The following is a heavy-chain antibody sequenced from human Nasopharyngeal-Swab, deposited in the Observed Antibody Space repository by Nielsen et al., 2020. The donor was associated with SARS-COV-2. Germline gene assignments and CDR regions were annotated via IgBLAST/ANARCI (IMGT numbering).Heavy chain of an antibody. V-gene: IGHV3-33*01. CDR3: ASAGGGGDWH. CDR2: IWYDGSNK. Sequence: GESLKISCAASGFTFSSYGMHWVRQAPGKGLEWVALIWYDGSNKYYADSVKGRFTISRDNSKNTLYLQMNSLRAEDTAVYYCASAGGGGDWHWGQGTLVTVSP. CDR1: GFTFSSYG. D-gene: IGHD2-21*02. J-gene: IGHJ4*02.